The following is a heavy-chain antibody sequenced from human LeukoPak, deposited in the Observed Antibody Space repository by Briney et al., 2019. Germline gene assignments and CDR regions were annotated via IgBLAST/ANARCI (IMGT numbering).Heavy chain of an antibody. CDR2: IYYSDYT. D-gene: IGHD2-15*01. Sequence: SETLSLTCTVSGGSISSYSWSRIRQPPGKGLEWIGYIYYSDYTNYNPSLKSRVTMSVDTSKNQFSLKLTSVTAADTAVYYCARARASGRSGFDYWGQGTLVTVSS. CDR3: ARARASGRSGFDY. V-gene: IGHV4-59*01. CDR1: GGSISSYS. J-gene: IGHJ4*02.